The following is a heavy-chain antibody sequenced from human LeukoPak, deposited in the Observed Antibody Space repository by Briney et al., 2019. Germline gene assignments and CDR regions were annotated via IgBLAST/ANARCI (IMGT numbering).Heavy chain of an antibody. Sequence: GRSLRLSCVASGFGFSTYGLHWVRQAPGKGLEWVAVISYNGDNNHYAESVKGRFTISRDNSKNRLYLQMSSLRAEVTALYYCAKRDSSGWYALDHWGQGILVTVSS. CDR3: AKRDSSGWYALDH. D-gene: IGHD6-19*01. J-gene: IGHJ4*02. CDR2: ISYNGDNN. V-gene: IGHV3-30*18. CDR1: GFGFSTYG.